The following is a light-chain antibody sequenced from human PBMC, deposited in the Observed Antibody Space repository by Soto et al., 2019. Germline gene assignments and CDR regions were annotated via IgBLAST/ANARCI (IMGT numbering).Light chain of an antibody. V-gene: IGLV2-14*01. CDR1: SSDVGGYDY. Sequence: LTQPASVSGSPGQSITISCTGTSSDVGGYDYVSWYQQHPGKAPKLMIYDVTNRPSGVSNRFSGSKSGNTASLTISGLQAEDETDYYCSSYTSSSTFVFGTGTKVTVL. J-gene: IGLJ1*01. CDR2: DVT. CDR3: SSYTSSSTFV.